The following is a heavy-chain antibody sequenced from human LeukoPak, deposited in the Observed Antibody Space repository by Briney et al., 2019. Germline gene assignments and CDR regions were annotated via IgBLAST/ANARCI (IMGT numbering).Heavy chain of an antibody. CDR1: GFTFSSYA. CDR3: AKGGSRFTMVQVDY. CDR2: ISGSGTST. D-gene: IGHD3-10*01. V-gene: IGHV3-23*01. J-gene: IGHJ4*02. Sequence: GGSLRLSCAASGFTFSSYAMSWVRQASGKGLEWVSGISGSGTSTYYADSVKGRFTISRDNSKNTLSLQMNSLRAEDTAVYYCAKGGSRFTMVQVDYWGQGTLVTVSS.